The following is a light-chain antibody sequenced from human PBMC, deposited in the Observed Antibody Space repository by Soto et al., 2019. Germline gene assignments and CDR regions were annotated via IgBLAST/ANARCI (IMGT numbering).Light chain of an antibody. Sequence: IVLTQSPGTLSLSPGERATLSCTASQSVSSSYLAWYQQKPGQAPRLLIYGASSRATGIPDRFSGSGSGTDFTLTISRLEPEDLAVYYCQQYGSSPLTFGGGTKVDIK. CDR1: QSVSSSY. J-gene: IGKJ4*01. CDR2: GAS. V-gene: IGKV3-20*01. CDR3: QQYGSSPLT.